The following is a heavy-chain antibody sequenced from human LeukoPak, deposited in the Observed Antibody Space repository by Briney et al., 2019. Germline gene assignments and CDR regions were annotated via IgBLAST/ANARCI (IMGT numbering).Heavy chain of an antibody. D-gene: IGHD4-17*01. Sequence: ASVKVSCKASGYTFASYYMHWVRQAPGQGLEWMGIINPSGGSTSYAQKFQGRVTMTRDMSTSTVYMELSSLRSEDTAVYYCARAGSFSYGDYAHWGQGTLVTVSS. V-gene: IGHV1-46*01. CDR1: GYTFASYY. CDR3: ARAGSFSYGDYAH. CDR2: INPSGGST. J-gene: IGHJ4*02.